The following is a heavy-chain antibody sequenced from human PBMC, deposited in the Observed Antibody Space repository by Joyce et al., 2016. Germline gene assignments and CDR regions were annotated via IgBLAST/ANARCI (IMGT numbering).Heavy chain of an antibody. V-gene: IGHV3-53*01. CDR2: IYIDGSS. Sequence: EVQLVESGGGLIQPGGSLRVSCAASGFTVSSNYMSWVRQAPGKGLEWVSVIYIDGSSYYADSVKGRFTISRDNSENTLYLQMNSLRAEDAAIYYCARRTYYYDSSCYEFWVFDYWGQGTLVTVSS. CDR3: ARRTYYYDSSCYEFWVFDY. D-gene: IGHD3-22*01. J-gene: IGHJ4*02. CDR1: GFTVSSNY.